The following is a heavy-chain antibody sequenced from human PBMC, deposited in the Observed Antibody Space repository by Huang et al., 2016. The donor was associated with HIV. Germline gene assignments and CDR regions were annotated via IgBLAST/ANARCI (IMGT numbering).Heavy chain of an antibody. D-gene: IGHD2-21*02. V-gene: IGHV5-51*03. CDR1: GYSFTNYW. CDR3: ARSEVLVTAVPFDH. CDR2: IDPADSDT. Sequence: EVQLVPSEAEVKKPGESLKISCRGSGYSFTNYWIGWVRQRPGEGLEWMGVIDPADSDTRYSPSFQGQVTFSADKSTRTAYLQWSSLQASDTAIYYCARSEVLVTAVPFDHWGQGTLVTVSS. J-gene: IGHJ4*02.